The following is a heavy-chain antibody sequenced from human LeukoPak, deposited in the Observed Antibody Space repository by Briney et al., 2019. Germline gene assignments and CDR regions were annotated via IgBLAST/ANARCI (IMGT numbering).Heavy chain of an antibody. Sequence: GGSLRLSCAASGFTFSSYAMHWVRQAPGKGLEWVAVISYDGSIKYYADSVKGRFTISRDNSKNTLYLQMNSLRAEDTAVCYCAGALVHQLLTDYWGQGTLVTVSS. J-gene: IGHJ4*02. V-gene: IGHV3-30-3*01. CDR1: GFTFSSYA. CDR3: AGALVHQLLTDY. D-gene: IGHD2-2*01. CDR2: ISYDGSIK.